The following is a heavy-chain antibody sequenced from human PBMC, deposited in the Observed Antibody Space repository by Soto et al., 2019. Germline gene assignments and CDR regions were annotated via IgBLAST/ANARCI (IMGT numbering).Heavy chain of an antibody. Sequence: VASVQVSCKGSGRTFRSESTSRVRQALGQGLEWMGGIIPSFGTANYAQKFQGRVTITADESTSTSNRELSSLRSEDTAEYYCARLLLFGESTRDCWGQGTLVTVSS. D-gene: IGHD3-10*01. V-gene: IGHV1-69*13. CDR3: ARLLLFGESTRDC. CDR1: GRTFRSES. CDR2: IIPSFGTA. J-gene: IGHJ4*02.